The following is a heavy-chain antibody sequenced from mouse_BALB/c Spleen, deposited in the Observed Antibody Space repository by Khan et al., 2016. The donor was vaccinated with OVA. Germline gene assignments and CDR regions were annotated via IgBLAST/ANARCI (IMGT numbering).Heavy chain of an antibody. J-gene: IGHJ4*01. D-gene: IGHD2-3*01. CDR2: IYPGDGNT. CDR1: VYAFSSSW. Sequence: QVQLKQSGPELVKPGASVKISCKASVYAFSSSWMNWVKQRPGQGLEWIGRIYPGDGNTNYNGKFKGKATLTADKSSSTAYMQLSSLTSVYSAVYFCARKDGYYYAMDFWGQGTSVTVSS. V-gene: IGHV1-82*01. CDR3: ARKDGYYYAMDF.